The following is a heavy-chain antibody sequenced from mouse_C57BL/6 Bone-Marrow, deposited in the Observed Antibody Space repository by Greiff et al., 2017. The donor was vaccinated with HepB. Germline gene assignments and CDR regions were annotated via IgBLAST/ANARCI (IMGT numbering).Heavy chain of an antibody. V-gene: IGHV1-4*01. Sequence: VQVVESGAELARPGASVKMSCKASGYTFTSYTMHWVKQRPGQGLEWIGYINPSSGYTKYNQKFKDKATLTADKSSSTAYMQLSSLTSEDSAVYYCARYPFDYWGQGTTLTVSS. J-gene: IGHJ2*01. CDR2: INPSSGYT. CDR3: ARYPFDY. CDR1: GYTFTSYT.